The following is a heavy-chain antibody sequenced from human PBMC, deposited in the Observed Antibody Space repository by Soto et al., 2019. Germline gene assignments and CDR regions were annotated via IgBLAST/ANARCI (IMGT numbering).Heavy chain of an antibody. CDR2: TSIGGNT. Sequence: GGSLRLSCEASGFPFNTYAMTWFRQLPGIGLEWVSTTSIGGNTDFAESVRGRFSVSRDNSKNTLYLQMTNLRAEDAAIYFCAKDLRPGLVVPTKSGFAPWGQGTRVTVSS. CDR1: GFPFNTYA. CDR3: AKDLRPGLVVPTKSGFAP. J-gene: IGHJ5*02. V-gene: IGHV3-23*01. D-gene: IGHD3-10*01.